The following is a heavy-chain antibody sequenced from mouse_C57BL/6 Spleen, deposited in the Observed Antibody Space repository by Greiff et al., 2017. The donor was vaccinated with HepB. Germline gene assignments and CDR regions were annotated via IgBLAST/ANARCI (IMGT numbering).Heavy chain of an antibody. J-gene: IGHJ1*03. Sequence: QVQLKQSGAELVRPGTSVKMSCKASGYTFTNYWIGWAKQRPGHGLEWIGDIYPGGGYTNDNEKFKGKATLTADKSSSTAYMQFSSLTSEDSAIYYCARLRLDYWYFDVWGTGTTVTVSS. D-gene: IGHD2-12*01. V-gene: IGHV1-63*01. CDR2: IYPGGGYT. CDR1: GYTFTNYW. CDR3: ARLRLDYWYFDV.